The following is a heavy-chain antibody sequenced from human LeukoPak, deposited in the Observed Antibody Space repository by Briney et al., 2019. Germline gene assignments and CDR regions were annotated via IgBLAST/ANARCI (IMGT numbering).Heavy chain of an antibody. V-gene: IGHV3-53*01. CDR2: IYSGGST. Sequence: GGSLRLSCAASGFTVRSNYMSWVRQAPGKGLEWVSVIYSGGSTYYADSVKGRFTISRDNSKNTLYLQLNSLRAEDTAVYYCAKVAVMTTVTTTIDYWGQGTLVTVSS. CDR1: GFTVRSNY. J-gene: IGHJ4*02. CDR3: AKVAVMTTVTTTIDY. D-gene: IGHD4-17*01.